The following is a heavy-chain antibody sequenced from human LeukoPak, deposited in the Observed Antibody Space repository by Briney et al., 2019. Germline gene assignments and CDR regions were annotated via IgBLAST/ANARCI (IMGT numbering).Heavy chain of an antibody. D-gene: IGHD6-19*01. CDR2: INHSGST. Sequence: PSETLSLTCAVYGGSFSNYYWSWIRQPPGKGLEWIGEINHSGSTNYNPSLKSRVTISVDTSKSQFSLKLSSVTAADTAVYYCARDGRGGWSQDFDYWGQGTLVTVSS. V-gene: IGHV4-34*01. J-gene: IGHJ4*02. CDR3: ARDGRGGWSQDFDY. CDR1: GGSFSNYY.